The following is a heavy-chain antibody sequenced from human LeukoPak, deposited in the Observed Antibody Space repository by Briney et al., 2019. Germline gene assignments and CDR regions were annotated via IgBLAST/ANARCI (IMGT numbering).Heavy chain of an antibody. D-gene: IGHD2-21*01. CDR1: GFTFSSHD. J-gene: IGHJ5*02. V-gene: IGHV3-30*18. Sequence: GGSLRLSCAASGFTFSSHDMHWVRQAPGKGLEWVAFISYDGGKKDYADSVKGRFTISRDNSKNSLYLQMNSLRADDTAVYYCVKIAPDLPWGQGTLVTVS. CDR2: ISYDGGKK. CDR3: VKIAPDLP.